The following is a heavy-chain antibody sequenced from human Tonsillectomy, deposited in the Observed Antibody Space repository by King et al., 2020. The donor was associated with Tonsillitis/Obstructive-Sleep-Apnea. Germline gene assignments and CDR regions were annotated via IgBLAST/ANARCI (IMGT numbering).Heavy chain of an antibody. Sequence: VQLVESGGGVVQPGGSLRLSCAASGFTFGDYGMSWVRQAPGKGLEWVSGISAVGGATVYADSVKGRFTISRDNSRDTLYLQMNRLRVEDTAIYYCANGGVTPRRFDYWGQGTLVTVSS. CDR2: ISAVGGAT. J-gene: IGHJ4*02. V-gene: IGHV3-23*04. CDR3: ANGGVTPRRFDY. CDR1: GFTFGDYG. D-gene: IGHD2-21*02.